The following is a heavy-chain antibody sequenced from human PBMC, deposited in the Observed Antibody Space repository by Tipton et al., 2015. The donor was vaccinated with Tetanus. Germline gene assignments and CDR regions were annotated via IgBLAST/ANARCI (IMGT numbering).Heavy chain of an antibody. CDR2: INLSGRT. CDR3: ARLYSYGSLYWFDP. V-gene: IGHV4-34*01. CDR1: GAFGSGAY. J-gene: IGHJ5*02. D-gene: IGHD5-18*01. Sequence: TLSLTCNVSGAFGSGAYWSWIRQPPGKGLEWIGEINLSGRTNYNSSLKSRVTISVDTSKNQFSLKLSSVTAADTAVYYCARLYSYGSLYWFDPWGQGTLVTVSS.